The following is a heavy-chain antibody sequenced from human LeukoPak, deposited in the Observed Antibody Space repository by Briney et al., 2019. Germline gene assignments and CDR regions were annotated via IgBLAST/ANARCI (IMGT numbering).Heavy chain of an antibody. CDR1: GYTFTSYG. V-gene: IGHV1-18*01. J-gene: IGHJ4*02. Sequence: ASVKVSCKASGYTFTSYGISWVRQAPGQGLEWMGWISAYNGNTNYAQKLQGRVTMTTDTSTSTAYMELRSLRSDDTAVYYCARFRFCTSSPERYFDYWGQGTLVTVSS. CDR2: ISAYNGNT. CDR3: ARFRFCTSSPERYFDY. D-gene: IGHD2-2*01.